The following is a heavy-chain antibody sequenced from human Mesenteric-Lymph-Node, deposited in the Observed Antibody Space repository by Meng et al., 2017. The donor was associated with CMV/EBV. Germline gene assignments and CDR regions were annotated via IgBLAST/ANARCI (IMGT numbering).Heavy chain of an antibody. D-gene: IGHD3-9*01. Sequence: QRGACHLRPSETPSITCAVYGGSFSGDNTNWIRQSPESGREWIGEINHSGSTTYNPSFTSRIIISVDTSTNQISLNMSSVTAADTAVYYCARGSSYDILTGYFDYWGQGALVTVSS. J-gene: IGHJ4*02. CDR2: INHSGST. V-gene: IGHV4-34*01. CDR3: ARGSSYDILTGYFDY. CDR1: GGSFSGDN.